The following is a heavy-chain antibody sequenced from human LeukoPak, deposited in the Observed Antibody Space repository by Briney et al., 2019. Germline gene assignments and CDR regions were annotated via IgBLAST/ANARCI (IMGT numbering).Heavy chain of an antibody. CDR3: ATAYYYDSSGYYPNRFDY. CDR1: GYTFTSYG. V-gene: IGHV1-69*13. CDR2: IIPIFGTA. J-gene: IGHJ4*02. Sequence: SVKVSCKASGYTFTSYGISWVRQAPGQGLEWMGGIIPIFGTANYAQKFQGRVTITADESTSTAYMELSSLRSEDTAVYYCATAYYYDSSGYYPNRFDYWGQGTLVTVSS. D-gene: IGHD3-22*01.